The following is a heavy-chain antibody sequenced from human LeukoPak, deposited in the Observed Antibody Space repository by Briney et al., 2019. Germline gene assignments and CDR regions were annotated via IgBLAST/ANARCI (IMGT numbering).Heavy chain of an antibody. V-gene: IGHV3-48*03. CDR2: ISSSGSSI. D-gene: IGHD2-2*01. J-gene: IGHJ6*02. CDR1: GFTFSSYE. Sequence: PGGSLRLSCAASGFTFSSYEMNWVRQAPGKGLEWVSYISSSGSSIYYAESVEGRFTISRDIAKNSLYLQMNSLRAEDTAVYYCASCASVSCYPVYYYYGMDVWGQGTTVTVSS. CDR3: ASCASVSCYPVYYYYGMDV.